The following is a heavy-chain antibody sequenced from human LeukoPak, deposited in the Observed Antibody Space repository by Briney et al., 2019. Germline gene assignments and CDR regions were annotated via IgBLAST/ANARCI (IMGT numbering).Heavy chain of an antibody. V-gene: IGHV3-7*03. CDR2: IKQDGSEK. D-gene: IGHD2-21*02. CDR1: GFTFSSYW. Sequence: GGSLRLSCAASGFTFSSYWMSWVRQAPGKGLEWVANIKQDGSEKYYVDSVKGRFTISRDDSKNTAYLQMNSLKTEDTAVYYCTRAYCGGDCYSAGWFDPWGQGTLVTVSS. J-gene: IGHJ5*02. CDR3: TRAYCGGDCYSAGWFDP.